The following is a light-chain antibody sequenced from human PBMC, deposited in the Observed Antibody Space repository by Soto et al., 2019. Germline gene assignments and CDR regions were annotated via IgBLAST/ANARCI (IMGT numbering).Light chain of an antibody. J-gene: IGKJ5*01. V-gene: IGKV3-11*01. CDR2: DAS. Sequence: IVLTQSRATPSLSPGSRPTLSCMASQSVDRRLAWYQHKPGQAPRLLIFDASNRATGVPPRFSGIGSGTDFALTIRSLEPEDFAVYYCQQRNDWRRGTFRQGTRLEIK. CDR1: QSVDRR. CDR3: QQRNDWRRGT.